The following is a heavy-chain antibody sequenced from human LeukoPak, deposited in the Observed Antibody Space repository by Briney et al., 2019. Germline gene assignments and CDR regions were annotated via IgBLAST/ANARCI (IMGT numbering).Heavy chain of an antibody. J-gene: IGHJ4*02. Sequence: SETLSLTCTVSGGSISSYYWSWIRQPPGKGLEWIGYIYYSGSTNYNPSLKGRVTISVDTSKNQFSLKLSSVTAADTAVYYCASLGHTAMVFDYWGQGTLVTVSS. CDR3: ASLGHTAMVFDY. CDR1: GGSISSYY. D-gene: IGHD5-18*01. CDR2: IYYSGST. V-gene: IGHV4-59*01.